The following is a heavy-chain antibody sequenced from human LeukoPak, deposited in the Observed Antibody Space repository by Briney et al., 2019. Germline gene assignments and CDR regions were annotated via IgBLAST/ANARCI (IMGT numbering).Heavy chain of an antibody. Sequence: PGLTLSLSCAAYGITFSSYEMNFVRQDPGKGLEWVSYISSSGSTIYYADSVKGRFTISRDNAKNSLYLQMNSLRAEDTAMYYCARAPGSYQVFDYWGQGTLVTVSS. CDR1: GITFSSYE. J-gene: IGHJ4*02. V-gene: IGHV3-48*03. CDR2: ISSSGSTI. D-gene: IGHD1-26*01. CDR3: ARAPGSYQVFDY.